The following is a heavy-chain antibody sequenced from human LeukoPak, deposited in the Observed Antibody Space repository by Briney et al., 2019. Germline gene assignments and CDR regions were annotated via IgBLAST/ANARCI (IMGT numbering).Heavy chain of an antibody. D-gene: IGHD3-9*01. V-gene: IGHV3-21*01. CDR1: GFTFSSYS. Sequence: GGSLRLSCAASGFTFSSYSMNWVRQAPGKGLEWVSSISSSSSYIYYADSVKGRFTISRDNAKNSLYLQMNSLRAEDTAVYYCARGDILTGSDAFDIWGQGTMVTVSS. CDR2: ISSSSSYI. J-gene: IGHJ3*02. CDR3: ARGDILTGSDAFDI.